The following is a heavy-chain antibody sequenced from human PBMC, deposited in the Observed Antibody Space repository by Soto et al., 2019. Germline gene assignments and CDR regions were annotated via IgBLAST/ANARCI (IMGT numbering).Heavy chain of an antibody. Sequence: ASVKVSCKASGYAFTSYDINWVRQATGQGLEWMGWMNPNSGNTGYAQKFQGRVTMTRNTSISTAYMELSSLRSEDTAVYYCARSQLELLLDYYYYMDVWGKGTTVTVSS. V-gene: IGHV1-8*01. CDR1: GYAFTSYD. D-gene: IGHD1-1*01. CDR2: MNPNSGNT. CDR3: ARSQLELLLDYYYYMDV. J-gene: IGHJ6*03.